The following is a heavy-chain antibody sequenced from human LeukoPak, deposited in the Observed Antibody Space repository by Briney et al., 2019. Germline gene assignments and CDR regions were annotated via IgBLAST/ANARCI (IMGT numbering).Heavy chain of an antibody. V-gene: IGHV3-30*18. D-gene: IGHD3-9*01. J-gene: IGHJ4*02. CDR3: AKGLPDILTGYFNY. CDR1: GFTFSSYG. CDR2: ISYDGSNK. Sequence: GRSLRLSCAASGFTFSSYGMHWVRQAPGKGLEWVAVISYDGSNKYYADSVKGRFTISRDNSKNTLYLQMNSLRAEDMAVYYCAKGLPDILTGYFNYWGQGTLVTVSS.